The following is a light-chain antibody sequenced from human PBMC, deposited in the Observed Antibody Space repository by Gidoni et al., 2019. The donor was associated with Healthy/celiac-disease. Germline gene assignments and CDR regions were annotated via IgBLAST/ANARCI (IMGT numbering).Light chain of an antibody. CDR1: SSNIGAGYD. J-gene: IGLJ1*01. CDR3: QSYASSLSGYV. CDR2: GNG. V-gene: IGLV1-40*01. Sequence: QSVLTQPPSVPGAPGRRVTISCTGSSSNIGAGYDVHWYQQLPGTAPKLLIYGNGNRPSGVPDRFSGSNSGTSASLAITGLQAEDEADYYCQSYASSLSGYVFGTGTTVTVL.